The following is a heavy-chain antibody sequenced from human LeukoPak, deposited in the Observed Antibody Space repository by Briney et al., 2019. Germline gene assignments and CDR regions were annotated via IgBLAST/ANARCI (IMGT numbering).Heavy chain of an antibody. V-gene: IGHV1-2*02. Sequence: ASVKVSCKASGCTFTAYWIHWVRLAPGQGPEGRGWINPNSGGTTFAQKFQGRVTMTRDTSISTVYMELSSLNSDDTAVYSCTRGVLLQGRGAFDIWGQGTMVTVSS. CDR3: TRGVLLQGRGAFDI. CDR1: GCTFTAYW. D-gene: IGHD2-15*01. J-gene: IGHJ3*02. CDR2: INPNSGGT.